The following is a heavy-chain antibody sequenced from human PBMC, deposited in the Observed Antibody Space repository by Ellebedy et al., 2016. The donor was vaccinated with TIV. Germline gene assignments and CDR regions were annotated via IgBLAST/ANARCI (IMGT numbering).Heavy chain of an antibody. V-gene: IGHV3-7*01. D-gene: IGHD4-17*01. CDR2: IKTDGSET. CDR3: ARDVQDDYGDSGNAFDI. CDR1: GFTFSSYG. J-gene: IGHJ3*02. Sequence: PGGSLRLSCAASGFTFSSYGMHWVRQAPGKGLEWVAHIKTDGSETYYVDSVKGRFTISRENAKNSLYLQMNSLRAEDTALYHCARDVQDDYGDSGNAFDIWGQGTMVTVSS.